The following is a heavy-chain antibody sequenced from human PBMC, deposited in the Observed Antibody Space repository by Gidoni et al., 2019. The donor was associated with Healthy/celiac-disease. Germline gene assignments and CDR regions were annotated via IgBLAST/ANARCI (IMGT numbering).Heavy chain of an antibody. CDR2: IYYSGST. J-gene: IGHJ6*03. V-gene: IGHV4-39*02. Sequence: QLPLQDSAPGLVKPSATLSLTCTVSVVPISSSSYYWGWIRQPPGKGLEWIGSIYYSGSTSYNPSLKSRVTISVDTSKNQFSLKLSSVTAEDTAVYYCARDSSGWSRYYYYYMDVWGKGTTVTVSS. CDR1: VVPISSSSYY. CDR3: ARDSSGWSRYYYYYMDV. D-gene: IGHD6-19*01.